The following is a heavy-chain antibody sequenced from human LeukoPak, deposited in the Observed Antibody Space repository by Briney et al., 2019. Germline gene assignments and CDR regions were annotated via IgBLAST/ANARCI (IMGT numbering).Heavy chain of an antibody. CDR3: ASQYYYDSSGYHVDY. CDR2: INHSGST. CDR1: GGSFSGYY. J-gene: IGHJ4*02. Sequence: PSETLSLTCAVYGGSFSGYYWSWIRQPPGKGLEWIGEINHSGSTNYNPSLKSRVTISVDTSKNQFSLKLSSVTAADTAVYYCASQYYYDSSGYHVDYWGQGTLVTVSS. V-gene: IGHV4-34*01. D-gene: IGHD3-22*01.